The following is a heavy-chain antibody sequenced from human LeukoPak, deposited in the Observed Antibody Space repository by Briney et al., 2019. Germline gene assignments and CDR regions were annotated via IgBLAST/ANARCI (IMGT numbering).Heavy chain of an antibody. J-gene: IGHJ6*02. CDR2: FIPIFGTA. V-gene: IGHV1-69*01. D-gene: IGHD4-17*01. CDR1: GGTFSSYA. CDR3: AAPPQSDYVDYYYGMDV. Sequence: GSSVKVSCKASGGTFSSYAISWVRQAPGQGLEWMGGFIPIFGTANYAQKFQGRVTITADESTSTAYMELSSLRSEDTAVYYCAAPPQSDYVDYYYGMDVWGQGTTVTVSS.